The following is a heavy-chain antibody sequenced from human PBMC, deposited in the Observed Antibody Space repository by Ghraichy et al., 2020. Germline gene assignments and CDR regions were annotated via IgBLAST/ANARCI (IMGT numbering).Heavy chain of an antibody. Sequence: GSLSLTCTVSGGSVGSGTYYWSWVRQAPGTGLEWIGYIYYSGSSNYNPSLKSRVTMSVDTSKSQFSLKLSSVTAADTAVYYCARIGYYESSGSRNYFDSWGQGTLVTVSS. V-gene: IGHV4-61*01. CDR2: IYYSGSS. J-gene: IGHJ4*02. CDR1: GGSVGSGTYY. CDR3: ARIGYYESSGSRNYFDS. D-gene: IGHD3-22*01.